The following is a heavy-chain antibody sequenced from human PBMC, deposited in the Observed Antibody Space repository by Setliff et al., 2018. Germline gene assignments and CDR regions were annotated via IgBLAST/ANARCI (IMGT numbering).Heavy chain of an antibody. Sequence: SETLSLTCTVSGDSMTVYYWTWVRQSPGKGLEWIGYISSSGTAYYNPSLKSRVTISVDTSKNQFSLKLNSVTAADTAIYYCARTYYYASGRSGYYYYYYYMDVWGKGTTVTVSS. V-gene: IGHV4-4*08. CDR1: GDSMTVYY. D-gene: IGHD3-10*01. J-gene: IGHJ6*03. CDR3: ARTYYYASGRSGYYYYYYYMDV. CDR2: ISSSGTA.